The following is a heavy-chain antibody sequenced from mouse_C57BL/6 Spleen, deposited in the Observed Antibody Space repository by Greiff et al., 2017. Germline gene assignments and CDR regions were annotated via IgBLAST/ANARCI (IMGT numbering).Heavy chain of an antibody. V-gene: IGHV5-6*01. CDR3: ARSVYGNYTYYYAMDY. Sequence: EVKVVESGGDLVKPGGSLKLSCAASGFTFSSYGMSWVRQTPDKRLEWVATISSGGSYTYYPDSVKGRFTISRDNAKNTLYLQMSSLKSEDTAMYYCARSVYGNYTYYYAMDYWGQGTSVTVSS. J-gene: IGHJ4*01. CDR1: GFTFSSYG. CDR2: ISSGGSYT. D-gene: IGHD2-10*02.